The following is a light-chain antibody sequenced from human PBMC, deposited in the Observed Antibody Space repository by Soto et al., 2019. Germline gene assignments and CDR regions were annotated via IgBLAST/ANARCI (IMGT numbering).Light chain of an antibody. J-gene: IGLJ1*01. CDR2: GHT. Sequence: QSVLTQPPSVSGAPGQRVTISCTGSSSNIGAGYDVHWYQQLPGTAPKLLIYGHTNRPSGVPDRFSGSKSGSSASLAITGLQAEDEADYYCSSFTSSVTYVFGTGTKVTVL. CDR1: SSNIGAGYD. V-gene: IGLV1-40*01. CDR3: SSFTSSVTYV.